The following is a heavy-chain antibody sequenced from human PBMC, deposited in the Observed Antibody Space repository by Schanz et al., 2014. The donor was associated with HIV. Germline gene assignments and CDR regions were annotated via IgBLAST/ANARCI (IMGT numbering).Heavy chain of an antibody. J-gene: IGHJ4*02. CDR1: GFIFSNYG. Sequence: GQLVESGGGGVQPGRSLRLSCAVSGFIFSNYGMHWVRQGPGKGQEWGAVISYDGSNKYYADSVKGRFTIARDNSKNTLYLQMNSLRAEDTAVYYCAKGLRQWLVLGGSDYWGQGTLVTVSS. CDR3: AKGLRQWLVLGGSDY. V-gene: IGHV3-30*18. D-gene: IGHD6-19*01. CDR2: ISYDGSNK.